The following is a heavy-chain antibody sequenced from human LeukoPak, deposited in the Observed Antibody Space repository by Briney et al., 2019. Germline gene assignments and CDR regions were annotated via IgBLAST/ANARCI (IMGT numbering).Heavy chain of an antibody. V-gene: IGHV1-18*01. CDR1: GYTFTSYG. CDR3: ARDGNPNWFDP. J-gene: IGHJ5*02. D-gene: IGHD4-23*01. CDR2: ISAYNGNT. Sequence: ASVKVSCKASGYTFTSYGISWVRQAPGQGLEWMGWISAYNGNTNYAQKLQGRVTMTRDMSTSTVYMELSSLRSEDTAVYYCARDGNPNWFDPWGQGTLVTVSS.